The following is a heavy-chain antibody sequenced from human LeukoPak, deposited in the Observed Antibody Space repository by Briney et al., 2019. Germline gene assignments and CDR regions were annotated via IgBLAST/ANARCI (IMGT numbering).Heavy chain of an antibody. CDR1: GFTVISSY. CDR3: AREYHGYGSA. V-gene: IGHV3-53*01. D-gene: IGHD3-10*01. Sequence: GGSLRLSCAASGFTVISSYMSWVRQTPGRGLEWVSVTYSGGDTYYADSVKGRFTISRDSSKNTLYLQMNSLRAEDTAMYYCAREYHGYGSAWGLGTQVTVSS. CDR2: TYSGGDT. J-gene: IGHJ4*02.